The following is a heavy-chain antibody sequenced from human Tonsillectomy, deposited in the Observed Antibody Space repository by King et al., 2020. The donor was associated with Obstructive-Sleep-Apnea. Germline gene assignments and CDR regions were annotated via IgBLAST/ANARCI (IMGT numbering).Heavy chain of an antibody. CDR1: GFTFDDYT. D-gene: IGHD3-10*01. CDR2: ITWDGGRT. V-gene: IGHV3-43*01. Sequence: VQLVESGGVVVQPGGSLRLSCAASGFTFDDYTMHWVRQAPGKGLECVSFITWDGGRTYYADSVKGRFTISRDNSKNSLYLQMNSLRIEDTAFYYCAKDTYGSGSSWGQGYFQHWGQGTLVTVSS. J-gene: IGHJ1*01. CDR3: AKDTYGSGSSWGQGYFQH.